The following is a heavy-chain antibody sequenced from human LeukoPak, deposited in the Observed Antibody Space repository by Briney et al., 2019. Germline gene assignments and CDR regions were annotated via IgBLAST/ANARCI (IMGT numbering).Heavy chain of an antibody. D-gene: IGHD3-10*01. J-gene: IGHJ5*02. CDR3: ARSYGSGRLHNWLDP. CDR2: IYYSGST. CDR1: GGSISNSFYY. Sequence: PSETLSLTCTVSGGSISNSFYYWAWIRQPPGKGPEWIGNIYYSGSTYYNPSLKSRLTMSVDMSKNQFSLKLSSVTAADTAVYYCARSYGSGRLHNWLDPWGQGTLVTVSS. V-gene: IGHV4-39*01.